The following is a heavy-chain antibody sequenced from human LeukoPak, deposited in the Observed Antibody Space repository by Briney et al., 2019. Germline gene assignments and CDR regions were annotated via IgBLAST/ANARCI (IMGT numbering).Heavy chain of an antibody. CDR3: ARRFSVAGKSRTYYFDY. CDR1: GFTFSSYS. Sequence: GGSLRLSCAASGFTFSSYSMNWVRQAPGKGLEWVSSISSSSSYIYYADSVKGRFTISRDNAKNSLYLQMNSLRAEDTAVYYCARRFSVAGKSRTYYFDYWGQGTLVTVS. J-gene: IGHJ4*02. CDR2: ISSSSSYI. D-gene: IGHD6-19*01. V-gene: IGHV3-21*01.